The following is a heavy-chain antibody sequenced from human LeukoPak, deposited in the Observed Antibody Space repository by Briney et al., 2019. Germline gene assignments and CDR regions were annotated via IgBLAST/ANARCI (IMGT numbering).Heavy chain of an antibody. Sequence: PSQTLSLTCTVSGGSISRGGYYWSWIRQHTGTGLEWIGYIYHGGSTYYNPSLKSRVTISVDTSKNQFSLRLSSVTAADTAVYYCARVVVVAATDYGMDVWGKGTTVTVSS. J-gene: IGHJ6*04. V-gene: IGHV4-31*03. CDR3: ARVVVVAATDYGMDV. CDR1: GGSISRGGYY. D-gene: IGHD2-15*01. CDR2: IYHGGST.